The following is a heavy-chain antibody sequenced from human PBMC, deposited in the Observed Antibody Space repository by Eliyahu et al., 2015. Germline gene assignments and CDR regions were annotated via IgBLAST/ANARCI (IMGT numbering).Heavy chain of an antibody. J-gene: IGHJ4*02. CDR2: VRSKANKYTT. CDR3: ARWEVRKGFDC. CDR1: GFPFSDHF. D-gene: IGHD1-26*01. Sequence: EVQLVESGGGLVQPGGSLXLSCVAXGFPFSDHFMDWVRQAPGKGLEWVGRVRSKANKYTTEYAASVKGRFTISRDDSKNSLYLQMNSLRTEDTAVYYCARWEVRKGFDCWGQGTLVTVSS. V-gene: IGHV3-72*01.